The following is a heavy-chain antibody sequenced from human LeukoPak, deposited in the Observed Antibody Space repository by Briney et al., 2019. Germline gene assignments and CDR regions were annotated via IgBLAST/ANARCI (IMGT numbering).Heavy chain of an antibody. Sequence: GGSLRLSCAASGFTFSSHAMHWVRQAPGKGLEWVAVISYDGSNKYYADSAKGRFTISRDNSKNTLYLQMNSLRAEDTAVYYCARDGPGSGSLWQYYYMDVWGKGTTVTVSS. V-gene: IGHV3-30*01. CDR3: ARDGPGSGSLWQYYYMDV. J-gene: IGHJ6*03. CDR1: GFTFSSHA. D-gene: IGHD3-10*01. CDR2: ISYDGSNK.